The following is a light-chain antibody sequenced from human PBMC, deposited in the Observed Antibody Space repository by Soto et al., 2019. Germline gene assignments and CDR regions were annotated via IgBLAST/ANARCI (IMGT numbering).Light chain of an antibody. CDR1: SSYVGSYNL. Sequence: QSALTQPASVSGSPGQSITISCTGTSSYVGSYNLVSWYQQHPGKAPKLMIYEGSRRPSGVSNRFSGSNSGNTASLTISGLQAEDEADYYCCLYAGKSPYVFGTGTKVTVL. CDR2: EGS. CDR3: CLYAGKSPYV. V-gene: IGLV2-23*01. J-gene: IGLJ1*01.